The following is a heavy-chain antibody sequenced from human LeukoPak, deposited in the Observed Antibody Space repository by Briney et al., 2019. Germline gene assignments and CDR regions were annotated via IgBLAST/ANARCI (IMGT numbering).Heavy chain of an antibody. V-gene: IGHV1-69*05. J-gene: IGHJ4*02. D-gene: IGHD3-16*01. CDR1: GGTFSGYA. Sequence: SVKVSCKASGGTFSGYAISWVRQAPGQGLEWMGRIIPIFGTANYAQKFQGRVTITTDESTSTAYMELSSLRSEDTAVYYCAREEGDYPGYYFDYWGQGTLVTVSS. CDR2: IIPIFGTA. CDR3: AREEGDYPGYYFDY.